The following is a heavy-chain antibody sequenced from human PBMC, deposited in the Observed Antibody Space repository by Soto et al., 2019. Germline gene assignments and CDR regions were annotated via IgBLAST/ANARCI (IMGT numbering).Heavy chain of an antibody. CDR1: GFTVSSNY. Sequence: GGSLRLSCAASGFTVSSNYMSWVRQAPGKGLGWVSLIYSGGSTYYADSVKGRFTISRDNSKNTLYLQMNSLRAEDTAVYYCASVRYTSGQSLDYWGQGTLVTVSS. J-gene: IGHJ4*02. D-gene: IGHD6-19*01. CDR2: IYSGGST. V-gene: IGHV3-66*01. CDR3: ASVRYTSGQSLDY.